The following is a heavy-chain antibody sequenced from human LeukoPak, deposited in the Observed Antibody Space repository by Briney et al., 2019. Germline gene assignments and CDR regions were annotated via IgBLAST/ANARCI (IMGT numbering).Heavy chain of an antibody. CDR3: ANLPGGDDFWSGPELDY. J-gene: IGHJ4*02. D-gene: IGHD3-3*01. CDR2: ISYDGSNK. CDR1: GFTFSSYG. V-gene: IGHV3-30*18. Sequence: GRSLRLSCAASGFTFSSYGMHWVRQAPGKGLEWVAVISYDGSNKYYADSVKGRFTISRDNSKNTLYLQMNSLRAEDTAVYYCANLPGGDDFWSGPELDYWGQGTLVTVSS.